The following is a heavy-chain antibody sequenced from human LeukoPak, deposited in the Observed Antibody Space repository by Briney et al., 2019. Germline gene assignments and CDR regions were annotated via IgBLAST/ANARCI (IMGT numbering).Heavy chain of an antibody. CDR1: GGSISSYY. V-gene: IGHV4-59*01. J-gene: IGHJ6*04. CDR3: ASQAGGYSSSWLAPYSYSGMDV. CDR2: IYYSGST. Sequence: PSETLSLTCTVSGGSISSYYWSWIRQPPGKGLEWIGYIYYSGSTNYNPSLKSRVTISVDTSKNQFSLKLSSVTAADTAVYYCASQAGGYSSSWLAPYSYSGMDVGGKGPTVPVPS. D-gene: IGHD6-13*01.